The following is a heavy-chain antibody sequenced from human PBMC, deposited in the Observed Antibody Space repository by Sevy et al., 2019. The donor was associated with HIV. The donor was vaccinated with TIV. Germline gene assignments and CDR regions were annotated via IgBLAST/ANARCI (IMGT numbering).Heavy chain of an antibody. CDR2: IGTLLDT. V-gene: IGHV3-13*01. CDR1: GLTFSTYD. CDR3: ARACTAAGYKSGPIDAFDV. D-gene: IGHD6-13*01. J-gene: IGHJ3*01. Sequence: GGCLRLSCAASGLTFSTYDMHWVRQVAGEGLEWVSGIGTLLDTYYAASVKGRFIISRDNAKNSLFLQMNSLRAGDTAIYYCARACTAAGYKSGPIDAFDVWGQGTVVTVSS.